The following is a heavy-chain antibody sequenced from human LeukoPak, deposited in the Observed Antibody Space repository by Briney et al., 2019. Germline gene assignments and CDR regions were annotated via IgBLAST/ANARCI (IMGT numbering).Heavy chain of an antibody. J-gene: IGHJ6*03. Sequence: SETLSLTCTVSGGSISSYYWSWIRQPPGKGLEWIGRIYYSGSTNYNPSLKSRVTMLVDTSKNQFSLKLSSVTAADTAGYSCAAEATTVTTFHCYYMDVWGKGTTVTVSS. V-gene: IGHV4-4*07. D-gene: IGHD4-11*01. CDR1: GGSISSYY. CDR2: IYYSGST. CDR3: AAEATTVTTFHCYYMDV.